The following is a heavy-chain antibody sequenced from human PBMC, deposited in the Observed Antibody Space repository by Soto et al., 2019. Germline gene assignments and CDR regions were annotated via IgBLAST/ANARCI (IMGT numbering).Heavy chain of an antibody. J-gene: IGHJ6*03. Sequence: SQTLSLTCAISGDSVSSNSAAWNWIRQSPSRGLEWLGRTYYRSKWYNDYAVSVKSRITINPDTSKNQFSLQLNSVTPEDTAVYYFSRGDRTAAGNIFYYYYYMDVWGKGTTVTVSS. D-gene: IGHD6-13*01. CDR1: GDSVSSNSAA. CDR2: TYYRSKWYN. V-gene: IGHV6-1*01. CDR3: SRGDRTAAGNIFYYYYYMDV.